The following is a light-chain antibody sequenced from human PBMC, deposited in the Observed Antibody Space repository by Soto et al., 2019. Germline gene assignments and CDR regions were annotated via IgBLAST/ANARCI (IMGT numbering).Light chain of an antibody. CDR2: GAS. V-gene: IGKV3-20*01. CDR1: QSVSSSY. J-gene: IGKJ3*01. CDR3: QPYGSSPIFT. Sequence: EIVLTQSPGTLSLSPGERATLSCRASQSVSSSYLAWYQQKPGQAPRLLIYGASGRATGIPDRFSGSGSGTDFPFTLSKIEPEDFAGYYWQPYGSSPIFTFGPGTKVDIK.